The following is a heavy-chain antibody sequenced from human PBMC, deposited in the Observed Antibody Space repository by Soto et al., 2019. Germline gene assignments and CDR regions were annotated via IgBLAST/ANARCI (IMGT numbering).Heavy chain of an antibody. CDR3: ASVRGVAPIDY. J-gene: IGHJ4*02. Sequence: GGSLRLSCAASGFTFSSYSMNWVRQAPGKGLEWVSSISSSSSYIYYADSVKGRFTISRDNAKNSLYLQMNSLRAEDTAVYYCASVRGVAPIDYWGQGTLVTVSS. D-gene: IGHD3-10*01. V-gene: IGHV3-21*01. CDR1: GFTFSSYS. CDR2: ISSSSSYI.